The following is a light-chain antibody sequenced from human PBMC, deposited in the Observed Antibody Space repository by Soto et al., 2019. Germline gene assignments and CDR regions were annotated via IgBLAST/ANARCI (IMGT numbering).Light chain of an antibody. Sequence: QSVLTQTASVSGSPGQSITISCTGTSSDVGGYNYVSWYQLHPGKAPKLMIYEVTNRPSGVSNRFSGSKSGNTASLTISGLQAEDEADYYCSSYRGSSTLAVFGTGTKVTVL. V-gene: IGLV2-14*01. CDR2: EVT. CDR3: SSYRGSSTLAV. CDR1: SSDVGGYNY. J-gene: IGLJ1*01.